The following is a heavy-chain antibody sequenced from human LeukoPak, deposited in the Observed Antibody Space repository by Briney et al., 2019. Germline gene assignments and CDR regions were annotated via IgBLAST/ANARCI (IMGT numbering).Heavy chain of an antibody. D-gene: IGHD4-11*01. CDR2: IKPDESEK. CDR3: AGEMTTPGAFDI. CDR1: GFTFSSYA. Sequence: GGSLRLSCAASGFTFSSYAMSWVRQAPGKGLEWVANIKPDESEKYYVDSVKGRFTISKDNAKNSLYLQMNSLRAEDTAVYYCAGEMTTPGAFDIWGQGTMVTVFS. V-gene: IGHV3-7*01. J-gene: IGHJ3*02.